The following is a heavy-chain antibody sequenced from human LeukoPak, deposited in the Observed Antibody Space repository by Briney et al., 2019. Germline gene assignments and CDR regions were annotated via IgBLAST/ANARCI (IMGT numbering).Heavy chain of an antibody. Sequence: GGSLRLSCAASGFTFSNYALYWVSQAPGTVLEWVSAITAGGGDTYYTDSVKGRFTISRDNSKSTLYLQINSLRVEDTAVYYCAKGDTHYYFEFWGQGTLVTVSS. CDR1: GFTFSNYA. V-gene: IGHV3-23*01. CDR2: ITAGGGDT. D-gene: IGHD1-26*01. CDR3: AKGDTHYYFEF. J-gene: IGHJ4*02.